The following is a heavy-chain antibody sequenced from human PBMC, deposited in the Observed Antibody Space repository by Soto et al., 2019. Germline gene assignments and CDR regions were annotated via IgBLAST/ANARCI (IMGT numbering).Heavy chain of an antibody. D-gene: IGHD2-8*01. CDR1: GFTFSSHA. CDR2: ISGSADDI. V-gene: IGHV3-23*01. Sequence: GSLRLSCAASGFTFSSHAMNWVRQAPGKGLEWVSAISGSADDIYYADSVKGRFTISRDTSTNTVFLQMNSLRAEDTALYYCAKKRSGSWSMGCFDSWGQGTLVTVSS. CDR3: AKKRSGSWSMGCFDS. J-gene: IGHJ4*02.